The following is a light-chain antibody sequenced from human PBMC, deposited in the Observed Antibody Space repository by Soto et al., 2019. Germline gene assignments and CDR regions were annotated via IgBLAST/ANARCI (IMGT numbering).Light chain of an antibody. V-gene: IGLV1-44*01. J-gene: IGLJ2*01. Sequence: QSVLTQPPSASGTPGQRVTSSCSGSSSNIGSNTVNWYQQLPGTAPKLLIYSNNQRPSGVPDRFSGSKSGTSASLAISGLQSEDEADYYWAAWDDSLNVVVFGGGTKLTVL. CDR2: SNN. CDR3: AAWDDSLNVVV. CDR1: SSNIGSNT.